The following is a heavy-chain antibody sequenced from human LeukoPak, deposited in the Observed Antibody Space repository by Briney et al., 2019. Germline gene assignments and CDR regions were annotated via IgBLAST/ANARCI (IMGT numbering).Heavy chain of an antibody. Sequence: ASVKVSCKASGYTFTSYDINWVRQAPGQGLEWMGWISAYNGNTNYAQKLQGRVTMTTDTSTSTAYMELRSLRSDDTAVYYCARDYYGSGSYWAMVWFDPWGQGTLVTVSS. CDR1: GYTFTSYD. CDR2: ISAYNGNT. V-gene: IGHV1-18*01. CDR3: ARDYYGSGSYWAMVWFDP. D-gene: IGHD3-10*01. J-gene: IGHJ5*02.